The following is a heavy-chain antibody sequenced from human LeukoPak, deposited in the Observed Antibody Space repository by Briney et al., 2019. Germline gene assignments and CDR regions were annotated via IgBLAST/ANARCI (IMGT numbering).Heavy chain of an antibody. Sequence: SETLSLTCTVSGGSISSSSYYWGWIRQPPGKGLEWIGSIYYSGSTYYNPSLKSRVTISVDTSKNQFSLKLSSVTAADTAVYYCARGGSSSWGTYNWFNPWGQGTLVTVSS. CDR2: IYYSGST. V-gene: IGHV4-39*07. J-gene: IGHJ5*02. D-gene: IGHD6-13*01. CDR1: GGSISSSSYY. CDR3: ARGGSSSWGTYNWFNP.